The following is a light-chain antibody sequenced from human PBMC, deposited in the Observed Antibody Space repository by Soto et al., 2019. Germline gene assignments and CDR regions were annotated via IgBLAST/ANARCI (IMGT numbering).Light chain of an antibody. CDR2: DTS. CDR3: QQYVHWPPGT. V-gene: IGKV3-15*01. Sequence: EIVVTQSPATLSVSPGERVTLSCRAGQSVSSSLAWYQQRPGQAPRLLIYDTSTRAPGIAARFSGSGSGTEFTLTISSLQSEDVAVYYCQQYVHWPPGTFGQGTTVEIK. CDR1: QSVSSS. J-gene: IGKJ1*01.